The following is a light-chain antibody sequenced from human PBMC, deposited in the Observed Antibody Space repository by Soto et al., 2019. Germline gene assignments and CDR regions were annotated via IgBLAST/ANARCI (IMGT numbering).Light chain of an antibody. J-gene: IGKJ3*01. CDR3: QQYNNWPPAVT. CDR1: QSVTST. V-gene: IGKV3-15*01. Sequence: EIALTQSPATVSVSPGERATLSCRASQSVTSTLAWYQQKPGQTPRLLIYDASTRATGIPARFRGSGSGTEFTLTISSLQSEDFAVYYCQQYNNWPPAVTFGPGTKVDIK. CDR2: DAS.